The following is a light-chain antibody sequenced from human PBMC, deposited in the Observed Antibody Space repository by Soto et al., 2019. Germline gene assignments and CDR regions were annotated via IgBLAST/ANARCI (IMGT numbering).Light chain of an antibody. V-gene: IGLV2-14*03. CDR1: SSDIGAYNY. CDR2: DVS. J-gene: IGLJ1*01. CDR3: ASYTTSGTPYV. Sequence: QSVLTQPASVSGSPGQSITISCTGTSSDIGAYNYVSWYQHHPGKAPKLMVYDVSSRPSGVSNRFSGSKSGNTASLPISGLQAEDEADYYCASYTTSGTPYVFATGTKLTVL.